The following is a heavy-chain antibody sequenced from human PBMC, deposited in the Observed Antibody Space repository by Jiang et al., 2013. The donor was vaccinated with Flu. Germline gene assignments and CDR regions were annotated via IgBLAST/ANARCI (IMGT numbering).Heavy chain of an antibody. J-gene: IGHJ4*02. V-gene: IGHV4-39*01. Sequence: GLVKPSETLSLTCTVSGGSISSSSYYWGWIRQPPGKGLEWIGSIYYSGSTYNNPSLKSRVTISVDTSKNQFSLKLSSVTAADTAVYYCARAAVTTVTPGDYFDYWGQGTLVTVSS. CDR1: GGSISSSSYY. CDR3: ARAAVTTVTPGDYFDY. D-gene: IGHD4-11*01. CDR2: IYYSGST.